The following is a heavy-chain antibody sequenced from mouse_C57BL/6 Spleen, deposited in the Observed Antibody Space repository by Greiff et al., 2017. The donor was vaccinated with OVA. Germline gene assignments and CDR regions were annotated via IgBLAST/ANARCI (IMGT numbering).Heavy chain of an antibody. CDR3: ERDYYGSEGGLDY. CDR2: INPGSGGT. Sequence: QVQLQQSGAELVRPGTSVKVSCKASGYAFTNYLIEWVKQRPGQGLEWIGVINPGSGGTNYNEKFKSKATLTADKSSSTAYMQLSSLTSEDSAVYFCERDYYGSEGGLDYWGKGTTLTVSS. V-gene: IGHV1-54*01. CDR1: GYAFTNYL. J-gene: IGHJ2*01. D-gene: IGHD1-1*01.